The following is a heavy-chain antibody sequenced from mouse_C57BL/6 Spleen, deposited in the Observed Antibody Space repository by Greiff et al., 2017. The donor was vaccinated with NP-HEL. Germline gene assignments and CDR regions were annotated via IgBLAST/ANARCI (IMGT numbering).Heavy chain of an antibody. CDR2: IYPGDGDT. CDR1: GYAFSSSW. Sequence: VQLQQSGPELVKPGASVKISCKASGYAFSSSWMNWVKQRPGKGLEWIGRIYPGDGDTNYNGKFEGKATLTADKSSSTAYMQLSSLTSEDSAVYFCARKGLDWYFDVWGTGTTVTVSS. CDR3: ARKGLDWYFDV. D-gene: IGHD3-3*01. V-gene: IGHV1-82*01. J-gene: IGHJ1*03.